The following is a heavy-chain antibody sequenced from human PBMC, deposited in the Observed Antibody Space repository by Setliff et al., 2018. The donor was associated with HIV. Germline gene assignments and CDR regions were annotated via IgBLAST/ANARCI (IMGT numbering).Heavy chain of an antibody. D-gene: IGHD3-10*01. CDR3: ARGLGRGSGTYYNPPGY. J-gene: IGHJ4*02. V-gene: IGHV4-34*01. CDR1: GGSMNNYY. Sequence: KTSETLSLTCTVSGGSMNNYYWMWIRQSPGEGLEWIGEINHSGNTNYNPSLKSRVTMSGDTSKNQFSLNLTSVTAADTAVYFCARGLGRGSGTYYNPPGYWGPGTLVTVSS. CDR2: INHSGNT.